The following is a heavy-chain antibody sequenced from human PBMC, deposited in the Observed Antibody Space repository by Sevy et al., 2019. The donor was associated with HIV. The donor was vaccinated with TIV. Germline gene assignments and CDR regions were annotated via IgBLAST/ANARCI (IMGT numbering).Heavy chain of an antibody. CDR2: ISGSGGST. J-gene: IGHJ4*02. CDR3: ATGVRQQLALYYFDY. CDR1: GFTFSSYA. Sequence: GESLKISCAASGFTFSSYAMSWVRQAPGKGLEWVSAISGSGGSTYYADSVKGRFTISRDNSKNTLYLQMNSLRAEDTAVYYCATGVRQQLALYYFDYWGQGTLVTVSS. V-gene: IGHV3-23*01. D-gene: IGHD6-13*01.